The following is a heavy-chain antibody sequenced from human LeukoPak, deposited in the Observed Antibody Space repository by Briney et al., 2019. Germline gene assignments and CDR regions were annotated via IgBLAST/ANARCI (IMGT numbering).Heavy chain of an antibody. Sequence: GGSLRLSCAASGFTFDDYAMHWVRQAPGKGLEWVSGISWNSGSIGYADSVKGRFTISRDNAKNSLYLQMNSLRAEDTALYYCAKDMTSAVGATTHFQHWGQGTLVTVSS. J-gene: IGHJ1*01. CDR1: GFTFDDYA. CDR2: ISWNSGSI. V-gene: IGHV3-9*01. CDR3: AKDMTSAVGATTHFQH. D-gene: IGHD1-26*01.